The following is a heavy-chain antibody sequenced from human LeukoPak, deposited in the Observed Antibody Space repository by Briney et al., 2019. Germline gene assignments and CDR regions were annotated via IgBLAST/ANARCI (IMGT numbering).Heavy chain of an antibody. CDR2: ITDSGGNT. V-gene: IGHV3-23*01. CDR1: GFTFSRDG. D-gene: IGHD1-26*01. CDR3: AKSRSGELY. J-gene: IGHJ4*02. Sequence: GGSLRLSCAAAGFTFSRDGMSWGRQAPGKGLEGVSTITDSGGNTYYADSVKGRVTISRDNSKSTLYLRMNSLRAEDTAVYYCAKSRSGELYWGQGTLVTVSS.